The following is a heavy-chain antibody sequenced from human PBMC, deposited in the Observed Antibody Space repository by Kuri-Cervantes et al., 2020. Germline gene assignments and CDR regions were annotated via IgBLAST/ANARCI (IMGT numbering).Heavy chain of an antibody. V-gene: IGHV3-23*01. J-gene: IGHJ6*03. CDR3: ARDSISGWYGHYYYYMDV. D-gene: IGHD6-19*01. CDR1: GFSFHTYA. CDR2: ISGADPGT. Sequence: LSLTCAASGFSFHTYAMSWVCQAPGKGLEWVLAISGADPGTYHADSVKGRFTISKDTSKTMLFLQRNSLRAEDTAVYYCARDSISGWYGHYYYYMDVWGKGTTVTVSS.